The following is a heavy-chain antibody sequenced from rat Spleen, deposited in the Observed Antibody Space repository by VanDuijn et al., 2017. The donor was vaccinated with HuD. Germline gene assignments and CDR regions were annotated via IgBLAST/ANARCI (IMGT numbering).Heavy chain of an antibody. V-gene: IGHV5-7*01. CDR2: ISYDGSST. Sequence: EVQLVESGGGLVQPGRSLKLSCAASGFTFSDYNMAWVRQAPKKGLEWVATISYDGSSTYYRDSLKGRFTISRDNAKSTLYLQVDNLRSADTATYYCAKDSPGPFDYWGQGVMVTVSS. J-gene: IGHJ2*01. CDR1: GFTFSDYN. D-gene: IGHD1-1*01. CDR3: AKDSPGPFDY.